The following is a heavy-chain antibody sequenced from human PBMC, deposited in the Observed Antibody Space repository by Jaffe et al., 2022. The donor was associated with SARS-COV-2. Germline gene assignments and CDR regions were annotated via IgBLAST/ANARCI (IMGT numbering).Heavy chain of an antibody. J-gene: IGHJ6*02. CDR1: GGSISSGGYS. V-gene: IGHV4-30-2*01. D-gene: IGHD2-21*01. Sequence: QLQLQESGSGLVKPSQTLSLTCAVSGGSISSGGYSWSWIRQPPGKGLEWIGYIYHSGSTYYNPSLKSRVTISVDRSKNQFSLKLSSVTAADTAVYYCARDNVLRGGYSGMDVWGQGTTVTVSS. CDR3: ARDNVLRGGYSGMDV. CDR2: IYHSGST.